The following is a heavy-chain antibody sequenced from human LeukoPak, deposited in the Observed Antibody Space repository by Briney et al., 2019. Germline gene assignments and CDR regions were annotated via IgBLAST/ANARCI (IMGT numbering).Heavy chain of an antibody. V-gene: IGHV4-59*01. CDR1: GGSFSGYY. CDR3: ARGGGVAGTPYNPYDY. D-gene: IGHD6-19*01. J-gene: IGHJ4*02. Sequence: SETLSLTCAVYGGSFSGYYWSWIRQPPGKGLEWIGYIYYSGSTNYNPSLKSRVTISVDTSKNQFSLKLSSVTAADTAVYYCARGGGVAGTPYNPYDYWGQGTLVTVSS. CDR2: IYYSGST.